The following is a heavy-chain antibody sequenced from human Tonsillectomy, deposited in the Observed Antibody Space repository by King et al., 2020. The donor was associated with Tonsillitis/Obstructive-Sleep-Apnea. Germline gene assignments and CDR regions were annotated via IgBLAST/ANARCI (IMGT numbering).Heavy chain of an antibody. D-gene: IGHD6-19*01. CDR2: ISYDGSNK. CDR3: AREHSSLDAFDI. CDR1: GFGFSDYP. J-gene: IGHJ3*02. Sequence: VQLVESGGGVVQPGRSLRLSCAASGFGFSDYPMHWVRQAPGTGLEWVAFISYDGSNKYYADSVTGRFTISRDNSKNTLYLQMNSLRAEDTAVYYCAREHSSLDAFDIWGQGTMVTVSS. V-gene: IGHV3-30*01.